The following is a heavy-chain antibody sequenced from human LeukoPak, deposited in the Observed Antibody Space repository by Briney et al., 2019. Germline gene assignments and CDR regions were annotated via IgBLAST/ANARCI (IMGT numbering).Heavy chain of an antibody. V-gene: IGHV3-74*01. CDR3: ARDYYDSSGYSTYCYYYMDV. D-gene: IGHD3-22*01. J-gene: IGHJ6*03. CDR2: INSDGSST. Sequence: PGGSLRLSCAASGFTFSSYWMHWVRQAPGKGLVWVSRINSDGSSTSYADSVKGRFTISRDNAKNTLYLQMNSLRAEDTAVYYCARDYYDSSGYSTYCYYYMDVWGKGTTVTISS. CDR1: GFTFSSYW.